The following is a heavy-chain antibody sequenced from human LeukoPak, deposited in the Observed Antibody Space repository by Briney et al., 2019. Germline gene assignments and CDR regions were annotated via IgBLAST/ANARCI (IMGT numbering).Heavy chain of an antibody. Sequence: PSETLSLTCTVSGGSISSYYWSWIRQPPGKGLEWIGYIYYSGSTNYNPSLKSRVTISVDTSKNQFSLKLGSVTAADTAVYYCARGGYCSSTSCYTGTFDYWGQGTLVTVSS. D-gene: IGHD2-2*02. CDR3: ARGGYCSSTSCYTGTFDY. CDR2: IYYSGST. CDR1: GGSISSYY. J-gene: IGHJ4*02. V-gene: IGHV4-59*01.